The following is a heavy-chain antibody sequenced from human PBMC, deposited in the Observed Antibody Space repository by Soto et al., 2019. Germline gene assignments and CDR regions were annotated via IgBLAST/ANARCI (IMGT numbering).Heavy chain of an antibody. CDR3: ARASGYYDSSGYYYSVSLYYFDY. Sequence: GASLRLSCAASGFTFDDYGMSWVRQAPGKGLEWVSGINWNGGSTGYADSVKGRFTISRDNAKNSLYLQMNSLRAEDTALYYCARASGYYDSSGYYYSVSLYYFDYWGQGTLVTVSS. D-gene: IGHD3-22*01. V-gene: IGHV3-20*04. CDR1: GFTFDDYG. J-gene: IGHJ4*02. CDR2: INWNGGST.